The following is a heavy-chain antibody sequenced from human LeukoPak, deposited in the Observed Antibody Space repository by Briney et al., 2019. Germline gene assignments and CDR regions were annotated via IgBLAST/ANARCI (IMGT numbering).Heavy chain of an antibody. CDR2: IFDSGDT. D-gene: IGHD2-15*01. CDR3: TRRLSNGGTLNYFDY. Sequence: SETLSLTCTVSGVSISSYYWSWIRQTPGKGLEWIGNIFDSGDTNYNPSLQSRVTISVDTSKRQFSLKLRSVTAADTAVYYCTRRLSNGGTLNYFDYWGQGTLVTVSS. J-gene: IGHJ4*02. V-gene: IGHV4-59*08. CDR1: GVSISSYY.